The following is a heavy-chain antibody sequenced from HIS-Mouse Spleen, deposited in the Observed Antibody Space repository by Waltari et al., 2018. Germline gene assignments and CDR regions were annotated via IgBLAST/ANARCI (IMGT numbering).Heavy chain of an antibody. J-gene: IGHJ3*02. V-gene: IGHV4-38-2*02. Sequence: QVQLQESGPGLVKPSETLSLTCTVSGYSISSGYYWGWIRQPPGKGLEWIGSIYHSGRTYYNPSLMSRGTISVDTSKNQFSLKRSSVTAADTAVYYCASSGGLGTVTTAFDIWGQGTMVTVSS. CDR2: IYHSGRT. CDR3: ASSGGLGTVTTAFDI. CDR1: GYSISSGYY. D-gene: IGHD4-4*01.